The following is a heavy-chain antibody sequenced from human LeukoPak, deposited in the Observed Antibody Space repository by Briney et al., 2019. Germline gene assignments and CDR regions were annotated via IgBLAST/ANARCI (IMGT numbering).Heavy chain of an antibody. Sequence: GGSLRLSCAASGFTVSSNYMSWVRQAPGKELEWVTLIYSGGSTYYADSVKGRFTISRDNSKNTLYLQMNSLRAEDTAVYYCASRDKGYYYGMDVWGQGTTVTVSS. D-gene: IGHD5-24*01. J-gene: IGHJ6*02. CDR2: IYSGGST. V-gene: IGHV3-66*01. CDR3: ASRDKGYYYGMDV. CDR1: GFTVSSNY.